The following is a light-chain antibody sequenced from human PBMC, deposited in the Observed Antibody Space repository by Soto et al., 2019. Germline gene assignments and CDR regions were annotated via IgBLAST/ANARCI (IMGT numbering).Light chain of an antibody. CDR2: DVS. Sequence: QSALTQPASVSGSPGQSITISCTGTSSDVGGYNYVSWYQQHPGKAPKVMIYDVSNRPSGVSNRFSGSKSGNTAFLTISGLQAEDEADYYCNSYTTSSTLPYVFGSGTKRNVL. J-gene: IGLJ1*01. CDR1: SSDVGGYNY. V-gene: IGLV2-14*03. CDR3: NSYTTSSTLPYV.